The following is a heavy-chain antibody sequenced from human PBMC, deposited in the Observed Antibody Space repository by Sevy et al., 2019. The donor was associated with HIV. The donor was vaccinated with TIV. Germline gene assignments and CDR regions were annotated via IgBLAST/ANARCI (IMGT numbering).Heavy chain of an antibody. J-gene: IGHJ4*02. CDR3: ARVPWDGVVLADY. CDR1: GFAFNSYS. Sequence: GGSLRLSCAASGFAFNSYSMIWVRQGPGKGLEWVSYINSGYTTMYYADSVRGRFTISRDNAKNSLYLQMNSLRDEDTGVYYCARVPWDGVVLADYWGQGTLVTVSS. V-gene: IGHV3-48*02. CDR2: INSGYTTM. D-gene: IGHD3-3*01.